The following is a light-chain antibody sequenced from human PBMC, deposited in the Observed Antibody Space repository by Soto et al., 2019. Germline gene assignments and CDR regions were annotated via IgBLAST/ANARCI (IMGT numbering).Light chain of an antibody. CDR3: QQSYSTPCT. CDR2: AAS. Sequence: DIQMTQSPASLSASVGERVTITCRASQSISSYLDWYQQKPGKAPKLLIYAASTWESGIPSRFSGRGSGTDFTPPIISLQPADVATYYCQQSYSTPCTFGQGTKVDVK. V-gene: IGKV1-39*01. J-gene: IGKJ1*01. CDR1: QSISSY.